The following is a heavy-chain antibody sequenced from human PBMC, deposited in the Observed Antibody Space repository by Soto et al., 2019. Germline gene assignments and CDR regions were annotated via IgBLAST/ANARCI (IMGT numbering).Heavy chain of an antibody. CDR2: ISGSGGST. Sequence: GGSLRLSCAASGFTFSSYAMSWVRQAPGKGLEWVSAISGSGGSTYYADSVKGRFTISRDNSKNTLYLQMNSLRAEDTAVYYCANATRRSYYFDYWGQGTLVTVSS. V-gene: IGHV3-23*01. D-gene: IGHD1-26*01. J-gene: IGHJ4*02. CDR3: ANATRRSYYFDY. CDR1: GFTFSSYA.